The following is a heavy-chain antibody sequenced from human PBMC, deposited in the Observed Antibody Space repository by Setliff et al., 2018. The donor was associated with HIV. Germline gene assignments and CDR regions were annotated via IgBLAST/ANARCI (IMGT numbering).Heavy chain of an antibody. D-gene: IGHD2-2*01. J-gene: IGHJ6*03. CDR1: GGSFSGYS. Sequence: PSETLSLTCAVYGGSFSGYSWSWIRQPPGKGLEWIGEINHSGSTNYNPSLKSRVTISVDTSKNQFSLKLSSVTAADTAVYYCAREYRNRNYYYYYMDVWGKGTTVTVSS. V-gene: IGHV4-34*01. CDR3: AREYRNRNYYYYYMDV. CDR2: INHSGST.